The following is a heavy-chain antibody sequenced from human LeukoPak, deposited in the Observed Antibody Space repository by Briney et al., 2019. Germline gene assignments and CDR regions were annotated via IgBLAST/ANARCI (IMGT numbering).Heavy chain of an antibody. CDR2: INPNSGGT. V-gene: IGHV1-2*06. Sequence: ASVKVSCKASGYTFTGYYMHWVRQAPGQGLEWMGRINPNSGGTNYAQKFQGRVTMTRDTSISTAYMELSRLRSDDTAVYYCARWPRGYCSDGSCEEYWGQGTLVTVSS. CDR1: GYTFTGYY. CDR3: ARWPRGYCSDGSCEEY. J-gene: IGHJ4*02. D-gene: IGHD2-15*01.